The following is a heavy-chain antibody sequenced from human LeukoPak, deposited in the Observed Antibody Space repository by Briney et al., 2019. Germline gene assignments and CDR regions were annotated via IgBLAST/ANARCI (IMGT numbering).Heavy chain of an antibody. Sequence: GGSLRLSCAASGFTFSSYWMTWVRQAPGKGLEWVAVISYDGSNKYYADSVKGRFTISRDNSKNTLYLQMNSLRAEDTAVYYCARLQDYSDYSDYWGQGTLVTVSS. D-gene: IGHD4-11*01. CDR3: ARLQDYSDYSDY. CDR1: GFTFSSYW. V-gene: IGHV3-30-3*01. J-gene: IGHJ4*02. CDR2: ISYDGSNK.